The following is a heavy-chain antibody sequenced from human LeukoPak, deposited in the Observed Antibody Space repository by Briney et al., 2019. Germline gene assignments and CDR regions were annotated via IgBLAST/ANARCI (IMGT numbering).Heavy chain of an antibody. J-gene: IGHJ4*02. CDR1: GFTFSDYW. Sequence: PGGSLRLSCVVSGFTFSDYWMHWVRQAPGKGLEWVGSKKEDGSEKYYVDAVKGRFTISRDNAKKSQFLEMNSLRAGDTAVYYCASLGYRGGNRDYWGQGTLVTVPS. V-gene: IGHV3-7*01. CDR2: KKEDGSEK. CDR3: ASLGYRGGNRDY. D-gene: IGHD5-12*01.